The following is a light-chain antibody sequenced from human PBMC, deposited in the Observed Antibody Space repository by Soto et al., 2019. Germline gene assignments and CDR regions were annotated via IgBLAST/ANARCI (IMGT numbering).Light chain of an antibody. CDR3: QQYGDSPYT. CDR1: QSVVSSY. Sequence: EIVLTQSPGTLSLSPGEEATLSCRASQSVVSSYLAWYQQKPGQASRLLIYGVSSRATGTPDRFSGSGSGTDFTLTISRLEPEDFAVYYCQQYGDSPYTFGLGTKVEIK. V-gene: IGKV3-20*01. CDR2: GVS. J-gene: IGKJ2*01.